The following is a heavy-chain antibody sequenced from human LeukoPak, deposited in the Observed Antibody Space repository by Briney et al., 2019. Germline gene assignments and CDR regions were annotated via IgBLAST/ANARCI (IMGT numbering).Heavy chain of an antibody. CDR2: IYPGDSDT. Sequence: TGESLKISCKGSGYSFTSYWIGRVRQIAGKGLEWMGIIYPGDSDTRCSPSFQGQVTISADKSISTAYLQWSSLKASDTATYYCARQGAAAGTGYYGMDVWGQGTTVTVSS. CDR1: GYSFTSYW. D-gene: IGHD6-13*01. CDR3: ARQGAAAGTGYYGMDV. J-gene: IGHJ6*02. V-gene: IGHV5-51*01.